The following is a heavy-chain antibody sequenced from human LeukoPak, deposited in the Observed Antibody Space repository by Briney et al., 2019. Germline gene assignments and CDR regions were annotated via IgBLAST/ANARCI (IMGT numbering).Heavy chain of an antibody. CDR3: ARAGGYCSGGSCYSPLNYYYYMDV. CDR1: GYTFTSYY. CDR2: INPSGGST. J-gene: IGHJ6*03. D-gene: IGHD2-15*01. Sequence: ASMKVSCKASGYTFTSYYMHWVRQAPGQGLEWMGIINPSGGSTSYAQKFQGRVTMTRDMSTSTVYMELSSLRSEDTAVYYCARAGGYCSGGSCYSPLNYYYYMDVWGKGTTVTVSS. V-gene: IGHV1-46*01.